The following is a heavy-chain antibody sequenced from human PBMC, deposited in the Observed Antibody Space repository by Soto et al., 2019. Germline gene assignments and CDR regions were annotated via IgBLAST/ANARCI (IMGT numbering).Heavy chain of an antibody. CDR2: ITPLFETT. D-gene: IGHD4-17*01. V-gene: IGHV1-69*01. Sequence: QVQLVQSGAEVKKPGSSVKVSCKASGVTINSFAVTWVRQAPGQGFQWLGGITPLFETTNYAQNFQGRVTITADESTTTSYMEFRGLASEDTAVYYCARGYGGYFDDWGQGTLVIVSS. J-gene: IGHJ4*02. CDR1: GVTINSFA. CDR3: ARGYGGYFDD.